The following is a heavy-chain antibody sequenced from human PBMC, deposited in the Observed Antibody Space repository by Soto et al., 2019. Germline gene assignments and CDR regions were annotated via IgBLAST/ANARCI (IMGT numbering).Heavy chain of an antibody. Sequence: EVQLVESGGGLVQPGGSLRLSCATSGFAFTTYWMHWVRQAPRKGLMWVSRITPDGGSTSYADSVKGRFTISRDNAKNTLYLQMNGLRAEDTAIYHCARDLIIADTPGDDFDYWGQGTLVSVSS. CDR1: GFAFTTYW. J-gene: IGHJ4*02. D-gene: IGHD5-12*01. CDR3: ARDLIIADTPGDDFDY. V-gene: IGHV3-74*01. CDR2: ITPDGGST.